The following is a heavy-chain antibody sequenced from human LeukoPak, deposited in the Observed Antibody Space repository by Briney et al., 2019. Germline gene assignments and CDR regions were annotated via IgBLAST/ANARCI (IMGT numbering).Heavy chain of an antibody. V-gene: IGHV1-69*05. CDR2: IIPIFGTA. CDR3: ARASGSGYDIDH. D-gene: IGHD5-12*01. Sequence: SVKVSCKASGGTFSSYAISWVRQAPGQGLEWMGRIIPIFGTANYAQKFQGRVTITTDESTSTAYMELSSLRSEDTAVYYCARASGSGYDIDHWGQGTLVTVSS. J-gene: IGHJ4*02. CDR1: GGTFSSYA.